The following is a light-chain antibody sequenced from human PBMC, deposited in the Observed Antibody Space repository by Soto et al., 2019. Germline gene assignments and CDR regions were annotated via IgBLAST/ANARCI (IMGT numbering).Light chain of an antibody. CDR2: AAS. CDR1: QSIGSL. V-gene: IGKV1-5*01. J-gene: IGKJ1*01. CDR3: QQYDSYPWT. Sequence: DIQMTQSPSTLSASVGDRVTITCRASQSIGSLLAWYQQKPGRAPKLLIYAASSLESGVPSGFSGSGSGTEFTLTISSLQPDDFATYYCQQYDSYPWTFGQGTKVDIK.